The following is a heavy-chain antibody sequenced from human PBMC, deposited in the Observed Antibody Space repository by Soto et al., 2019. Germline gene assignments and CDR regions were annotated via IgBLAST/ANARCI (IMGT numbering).Heavy chain of an antibody. CDR2: IYASGST. Sequence: QVLLQESGPGLVKPSETLALPCTVSGGSISTYYLCWIRHPAGKGLDWIGRIYASGSTNSNPSLNSRVNMSVATSKNQFSLKLSSVTAADTAIYYCARGGMVIIPTATAFDYWLQSTLLTVPS. J-gene: IGHJ4*02. CDR3: ARGGMVIIPTATAFDY. CDR1: GGSISTYY. V-gene: IGHV4-4*07. D-gene: IGHD2-2*01.